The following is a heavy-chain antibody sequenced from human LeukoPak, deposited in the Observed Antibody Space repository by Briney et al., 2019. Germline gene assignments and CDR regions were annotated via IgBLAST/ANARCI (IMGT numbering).Heavy chain of an antibody. CDR2: IAGSGGSS. CDR3: AKDHYKIAAAARGGFDS. Sequence: GGSLRLSCAVSGFTFSRYSMNWVRQAPGKGLEWVSSIAGSGGSSHYADSVKGRFTISRDNSKNTVYLEMTSLRAEGTAIYYCAKDHYKIAAAARGGFDSWGLGALVTVSS. CDR1: GFTFSRYS. D-gene: IGHD6-13*01. J-gene: IGHJ4*02. V-gene: IGHV3-23*01.